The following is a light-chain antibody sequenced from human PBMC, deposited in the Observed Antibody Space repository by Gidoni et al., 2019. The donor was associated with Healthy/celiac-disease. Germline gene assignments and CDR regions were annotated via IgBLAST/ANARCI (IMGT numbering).Light chain of an antibody. J-gene: IGKJ1*01. CDR2: GAS. Sequence: IVMTQSPATLSVSPGERATLSCRASQRVSSNLAWYQQKPGQAPRLLIYGASTRATGIPARFSGSGSGTEFTLTISSLQSEDFAVYYCQQYNNWPAGWTFGQGTKVEIK. CDR1: QRVSSN. CDR3: QQYNNWPAGWT. V-gene: IGKV3-15*01.